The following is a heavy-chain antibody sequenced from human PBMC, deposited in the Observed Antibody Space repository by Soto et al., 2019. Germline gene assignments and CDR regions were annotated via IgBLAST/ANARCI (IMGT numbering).Heavy chain of an antibody. V-gene: IGHV3-15*01. CDR3: TTEVDYYDSSGYYRYYVDY. J-gene: IGHJ4*02. CDR1: GFTFSNAW. D-gene: IGHD3-22*01. Sequence: PVGSLRLSCAASGFTFSNAWMRWVRQAPGKGLEWVGRIKSKTDGGTTDYAAPVKGRFTISRDDSKNTLYLQMNSLKTEDTAVYYCTTEVDYYDSSGYYRYYVDYWGQGTLVTVS. CDR2: IKSKTDGGTT.